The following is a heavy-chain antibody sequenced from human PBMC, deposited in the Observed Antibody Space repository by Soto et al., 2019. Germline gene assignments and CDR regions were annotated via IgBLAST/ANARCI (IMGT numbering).Heavy chain of an antibody. CDR2: ISYDGSNK. J-gene: IGHJ4*02. Sequence: QVQLVESGGGVVQPGRSLRLSCAASGFTFSSYAMHWVRQAPGKGLEWVAVISYDGSNKYYADSVKGRFTISRDNSXCTLYMQMNSLRAEDTAVYHCASAPATVVPPYYFDYWGQGTLVTVSS. CDR3: ASAPATVVPPYYFDY. D-gene: IGHD4-17*01. V-gene: IGHV3-30-3*01. CDR1: GFTFSSYA.